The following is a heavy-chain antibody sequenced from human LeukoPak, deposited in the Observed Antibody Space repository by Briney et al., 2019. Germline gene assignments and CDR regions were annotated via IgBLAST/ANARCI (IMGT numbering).Heavy chain of an antibody. CDR3: TIDMLEMATVVDY. D-gene: IGHD5-24*01. CDR2: IKSKTDGGTT. Sequence: GGSLRLSCAASGFTFSNAWMNWVRQAPGKGLEWVGRIKSKTDGGTTDYAAPVKGRFTISRDDSKNTLSLQMSSLKTEDTAVYYCTIDMLEMATVVDYWGQGTLVTVSS. J-gene: IGHJ4*02. CDR1: GFTFSNAW. V-gene: IGHV3-15*07.